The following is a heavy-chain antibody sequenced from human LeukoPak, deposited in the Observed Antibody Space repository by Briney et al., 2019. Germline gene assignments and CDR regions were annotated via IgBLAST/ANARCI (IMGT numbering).Heavy chain of an antibody. V-gene: IGHV4-34*01. D-gene: IGHD3-10*01. J-gene: IGHJ4*02. CDR2: INHSGST. Sequence: SETLSLTCTVSGGSISSYYWSWIRQPPGKGLEWIGEINHSGSTNYNPSLKSRVTIPVDTSKNQFSLKLSSVTAADTAVYYCARLIRRSSGYFDYWGQGTLVTVSS. CDR1: GGSISSYY. CDR3: ARLIRRSSGYFDY.